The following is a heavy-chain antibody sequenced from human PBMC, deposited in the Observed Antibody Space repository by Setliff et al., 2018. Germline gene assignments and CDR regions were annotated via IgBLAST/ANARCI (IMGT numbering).Heavy chain of an antibody. D-gene: IGHD6-6*01. Sequence: SETLSLTCAAYGGTFSDYHWTWIRQSPEKGLEWIGEINHRGSTNYNPSLKSRVTISIDTSKDQFSLKLISMTAADTAVYYCARGRNIAARLLDSWGQGTLGTVSS. CDR1: GGTFSDYH. J-gene: IGHJ4*02. CDR2: INHRGST. CDR3: ARGRNIAARLLDS. V-gene: IGHV4-34*01.